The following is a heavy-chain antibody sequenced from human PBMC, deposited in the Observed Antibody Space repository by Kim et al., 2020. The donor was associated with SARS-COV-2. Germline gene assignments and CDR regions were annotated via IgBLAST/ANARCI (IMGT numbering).Heavy chain of an antibody. CDR1: GFTFSSYA. J-gene: IGHJ5*02. CDR2: IYSGGSST. V-gene: IGHV3-23*03. Sequence: GGSLRLSCAASGFTFSSYAMSWVRQAPGKGLEWVSVIYSGGSSTYYADSVKGRFTISRDNSKNTLYLQMNSLRAEDTAVYYCAKTRQNYDILTGYWENWFDPWGQGTLVTVSS. D-gene: IGHD3-9*01. CDR3: AKTRQNYDILTGYWENWFDP.